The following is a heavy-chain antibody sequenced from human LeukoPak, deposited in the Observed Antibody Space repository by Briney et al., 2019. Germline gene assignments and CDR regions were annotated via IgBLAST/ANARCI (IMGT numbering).Heavy chain of an antibody. J-gene: IGHJ6*03. D-gene: IGHD3-16*01. V-gene: IGHV3-7*01. Sequence: GGSLRLSCAASGFTFSSYWMSWVRQAPGKGMEWVANIKQDGSEKYYVDSVKGRFTISRDNAKNSLYLQMNSLRAEDTAVYYCARDYAYGRSYYYYYYMDVWGKGTTVTISS. CDR2: IKQDGSEK. CDR3: ARDYAYGRSYYYYYYMDV. CDR1: GFTFSSYW.